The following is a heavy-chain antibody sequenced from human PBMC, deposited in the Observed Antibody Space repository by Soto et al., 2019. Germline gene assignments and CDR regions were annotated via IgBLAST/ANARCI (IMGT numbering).Heavy chain of an antibody. D-gene: IGHD3-3*01. V-gene: IGHV1-18*01. CDR2: ISGYNGDPTT. Sequence: QIQLVQSAAEVRKPGASVKVSCKASGYIFTHYAISWVRQAPGQGPEWRGWISGYNGDPTTHYSQKFQGRVTMTTGMSTTTRYMELRSLISDRTAVYYCAREIDVWTGYFFDNLGQGTLVTVSA. J-gene: IGHJ4*02. CDR1: GYIFTHYA. CDR3: AREIDVWTGYFFDN.